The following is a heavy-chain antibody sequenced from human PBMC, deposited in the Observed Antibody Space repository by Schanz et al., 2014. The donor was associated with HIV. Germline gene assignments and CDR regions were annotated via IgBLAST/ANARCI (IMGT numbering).Heavy chain of an antibody. CDR2: MYYSGNT. CDR1: GGSISSGGHY. D-gene: IGHD2-15*01. V-gene: IGHV4-31*03. CDR3: ARTSGGSDY. J-gene: IGHJ4*02. Sequence: QVQLQESGPGLVKPSQTLSLTCTVAGGSISSGGHYWSWIRQHPAKGLEWIGYMYYSGNTYYNPSLKSRLTMSVDTSKKQFSLKLSSVTAADTAVYYCARTSGGSDYWGQGTLVTVSS.